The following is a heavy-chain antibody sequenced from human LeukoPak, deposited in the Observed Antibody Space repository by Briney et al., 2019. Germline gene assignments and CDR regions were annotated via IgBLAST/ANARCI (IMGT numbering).Heavy chain of an antibody. D-gene: IGHD5-12*01. CDR1: GGTLSSYA. V-gene: IGHV1-69*04. J-gene: IGHJ4*02. Sequence: SVKVSCKASGGTLSSYAISWVRQAPGQGLEWMGRIIPILGIANYAQKFQGRVTITADKSTSTAYMELSSLRSEDTAVYYCARANSGYDYFDYWGQGTLVTVSS. CDR2: IIPILGIA. CDR3: ARANSGYDYFDY.